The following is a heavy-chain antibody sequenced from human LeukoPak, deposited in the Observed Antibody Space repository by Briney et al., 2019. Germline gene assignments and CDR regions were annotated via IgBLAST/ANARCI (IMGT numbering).Heavy chain of an antibody. V-gene: IGHV1-69*05. CDR1: GGTFSSYD. J-gene: IGHJ4*02. CDR2: IIPIFGTA. Sequence: GSSVKVSYKAYGGTFSSYDISWVRQAPGQGLEWMGGIIPIFGTANYAQKFQGRGTITTDESTSTAYMELSSLRSEDTAVYYCARTGGDSSGYYPDYWGQGTLVTVS. CDR3: ARTGGDSSGYYPDY. D-gene: IGHD3-22*01.